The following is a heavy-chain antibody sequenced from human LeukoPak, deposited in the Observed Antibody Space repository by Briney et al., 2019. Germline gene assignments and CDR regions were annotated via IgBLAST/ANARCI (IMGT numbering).Heavy chain of an antibody. J-gene: IGHJ4*02. CDR2: IYYSGST. CDR1: GGSISSSSYY. Sequence: SETLSLTCTVSGGSISSSSYYWGWIRQPPGKGLEWIGSIYYSGSTYYNPSLKSRVTISVDTSKNQFSLNLSSVTAADTAVYYCTRELSGSQDSWGQGTLVTVSS. CDR3: TRELSGSQDS. V-gene: IGHV4-39*07. D-gene: IGHD3-22*01.